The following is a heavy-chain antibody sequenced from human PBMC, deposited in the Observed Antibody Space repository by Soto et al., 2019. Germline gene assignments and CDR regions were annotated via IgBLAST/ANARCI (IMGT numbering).Heavy chain of an antibody. Sequence: QVQLVQSGAELKKPGASVNISCTASGFTFSDNLITWVRQVPGQGLEWMGWLNPDTGNTRYSETFQGRVTISRHPAASIAYLELSGLENEDTALYFCARDIQRVVPRANDAFDVWGPGPMITVSS. CDR2: LNPDTGNT. D-gene: IGHD5-18*01. J-gene: IGHJ3*01. CDR1: GFTFSDNL. V-gene: IGHV1-3*01. CDR3: ARDIQRVVPRANDAFDV.